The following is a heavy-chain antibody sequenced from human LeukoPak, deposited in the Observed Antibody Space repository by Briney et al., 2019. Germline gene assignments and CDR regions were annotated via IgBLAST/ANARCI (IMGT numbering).Heavy chain of an antibody. CDR1: GYTFTGYY. Sequence: GASVKLSCKASGYTFTGYYMHWVRQAPGQGLEWMGWINPNSGGTNYAQKFQGRVTMTRDTSISTTYMQLSRLRSDDTAVYYCARVRGIAVAGKPPGDFGYWGQGTLVTVSS. CDR2: INPNSGGT. CDR3: ARVRGIAVAGKPPGDFGY. J-gene: IGHJ4*02. V-gene: IGHV1-2*02. D-gene: IGHD6-19*01.